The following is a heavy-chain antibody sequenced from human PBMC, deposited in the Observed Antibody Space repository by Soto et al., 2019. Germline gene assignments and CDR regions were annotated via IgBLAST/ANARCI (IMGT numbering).Heavy chain of an antibody. CDR3: ARARATIAAAAIFDC. Sequence: QVQLQESGPGLVKPSGTLSLTCAVSGGSISTSNWWSWVRQPPGKGLEWIGEVYRTGSTTYNPSLVSRLTISVDKSKNQFSLKLTSVTAAYTAVYYCARARATIAAAAIFDCWGQGTLVTVSS. V-gene: IGHV4-4*02. J-gene: IGHJ4*02. CDR1: GGSISTSNW. D-gene: IGHD6-13*01. CDR2: VYRTGST.